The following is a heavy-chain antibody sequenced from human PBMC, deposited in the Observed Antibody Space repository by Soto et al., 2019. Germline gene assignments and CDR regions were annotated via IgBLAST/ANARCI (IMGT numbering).Heavy chain of an antibody. CDR3: ARGATPIDY. Sequence: QVQLVQSGAEVKKPGASVKVSCKASGYTFTNFGISWVRQAPGQGLEWMGWISAYNGNTNYAQNFQGRVTMTTDTSTSTAYVELSSLRSEDRAGYYFARGATPIDYWGQGTLVPVSS. V-gene: IGHV1-18*01. CDR1: GYTFTNFG. J-gene: IGHJ4*02. CDR2: ISAYNGNT.